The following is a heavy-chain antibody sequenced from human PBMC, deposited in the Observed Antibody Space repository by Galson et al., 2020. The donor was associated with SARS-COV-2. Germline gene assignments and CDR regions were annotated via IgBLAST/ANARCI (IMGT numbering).Heavy chain of an antibody. CDR2: ISTNGHST. CDR3: ARSIPDDYGDPHYYYGMDV. D-gene: IGHD4-17*01. Sequence: GESLKISCAASGFTFSRYAMYWVRQAPGKGLEFVSAISTNGHSTYYANPVKGRFTISRDNSKKTLYLQMGSLSAEDMAVYYCARSIPDDYGDPHYYYGMDVWGQGTTVTVSS. J-gene: IGHJ6*02. V-gene: IGHV3-64*01. CDR1: GFTFSRYA.